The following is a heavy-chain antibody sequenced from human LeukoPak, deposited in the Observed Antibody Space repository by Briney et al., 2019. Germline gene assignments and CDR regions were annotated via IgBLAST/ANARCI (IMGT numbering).Heavy chain of an antibody. D-gene: IGHD1-26*01. CDR2: IAHDGTI. V-gene: IGHV4-4*02. CDR1: GGSIDITNY. J-gene: IGHJ4*02. Sequence: SETLSLTCGVSGGSIDITNYWSWVRQAPGKGLEWIGEIAHDGTINYNPSLRSRVAMSLDRANNQFSLSLTSATAADAAVYYCTREDRPYCPFAYWGQGVLVTVSS. CDR3: TREDRPYCPFAY.